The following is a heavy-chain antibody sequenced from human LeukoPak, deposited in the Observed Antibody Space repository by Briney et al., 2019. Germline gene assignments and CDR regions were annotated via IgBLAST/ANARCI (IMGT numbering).Heavy chain of an antibody. D-gene: IGHD5-24*01. CDR2: IYYSGST. V-gene: IGHV4-59*08. Sequence: SETLSLTCTVSGGSISSYYWSWFRQPPGKGLEWIGYIYYSGSTSYNPSLKSRVSISVDTSKNQFSLKLTSVTAADTAMYYCARPSRDGYVDASDIWGQGTMVTVSS. CDR3: ARPSRDGYVDASDI. CDR1: GGSISSYY. J-gene: IGHJ3*02.